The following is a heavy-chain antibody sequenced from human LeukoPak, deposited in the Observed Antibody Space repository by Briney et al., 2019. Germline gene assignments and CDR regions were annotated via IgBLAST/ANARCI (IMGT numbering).Heavy chain of an antibody. V-gene: IGHV4-34*01. J-gene: IGHJ5*02. CDR3: ARGLLRNDILTGYYRTIKNWFDP. CDR2: INHSGST. CDR1: GGSFSGYY. D-gene: IGHD3-9*01. Sequence: PSETLSLTCAVYGGSFSGYYWSWIRQPPGKGLEWIGEINHSGSTNYNPSLKSRVTISVDTSKNQFSLKLSSVTAADTAVYYCARGLLRNDILTGYYRTIKNWFDPWGRGTLVTVSS.